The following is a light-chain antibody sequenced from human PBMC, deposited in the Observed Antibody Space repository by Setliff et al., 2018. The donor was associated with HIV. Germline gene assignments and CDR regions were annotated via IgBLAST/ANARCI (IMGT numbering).Light chain of an antibody. CDR3: SSYENINTLD. J-gene: IGLJ1*01. Sequence: QSVLTQPASVSGSPGQSITISCTGTSSDIGAYNYVSWYQQHPGKAPKVMIYDVRKRPSGVSNRFSGSKSGNTASLTISGLQAEDEAAYYCSSYENINTLDFGTGTKVTVL. CDR1: SSDIGAYNY. CDR2: DVR. V-gene: IGLV2-14*03.